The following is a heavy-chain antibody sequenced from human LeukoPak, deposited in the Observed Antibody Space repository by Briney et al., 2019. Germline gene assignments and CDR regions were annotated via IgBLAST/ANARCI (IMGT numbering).Heavy chain of an antibody. CDR1: GDSIGDYY. D-gene: IGHD3-10*01. CDR2: INYSGST. CDR3: STDSGPSGSYRFDN. J-gene: IGHJ4*02. V-gene: IGHV4-59*01. Sequence: SETLSLTCTVSGDSIGDYYWTWIRQTPGKGLEWIGYINYSGSTNYNPSLKSRVTMAVDTSKNHFSLKLTSVTAADTAVYYCSTDSGPSGSYRFDNWGQGTLVTVSS.